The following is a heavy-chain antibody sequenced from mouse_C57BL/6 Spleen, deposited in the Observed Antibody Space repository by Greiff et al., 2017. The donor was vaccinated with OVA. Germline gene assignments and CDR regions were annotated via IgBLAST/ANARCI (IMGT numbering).Heavy chain of an antibody. CDR2: IWSGGST. CDR3: ASYGKGYAMDY. J-gene: IGHJ4*01. Sequence: VKLEESGPGLVQPSQSLSITCTVSGFSFTSYGVHWVRQSPGKGLEWLGVIWSGGSTDYNAAFISRLSISKDNSKSHVFFKMNSLQADDTAIYYCASYGKGYAMDYWGQGTSVTVSS. V-gene: IGHV2-2*01. CDR1: GFSFTSYG. D-gene: IGHD2-1*01.